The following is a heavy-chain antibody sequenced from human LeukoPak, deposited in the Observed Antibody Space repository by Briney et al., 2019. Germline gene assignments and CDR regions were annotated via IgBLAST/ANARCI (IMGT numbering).Heavy chain of an antibody. CDR3: ARQRYSGGDTVDAFDI. D-gene: IGHD2-21*02. Sequence: GGPLKLSVEPPGFPSVDNNLTGIGQAPGKGLGGVPYFSRSDNTIYYADSVKGRFTISRDNAKNSLYLQMNSLRVEDTAVYYCARQRYSGGDTVDAFDIWGQGTMVTVSS. V-gene: IGHV3-11*04. CDR2: FSRSDNTI. CDR1: GFPSVDNN. J-gene: IGHJ3*02.